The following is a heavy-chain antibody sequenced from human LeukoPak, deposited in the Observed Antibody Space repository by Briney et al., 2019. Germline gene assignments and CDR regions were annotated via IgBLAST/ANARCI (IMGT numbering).Heavy chain of an antibody. J-gene: IGHJ4*02. CDR2: IYYSGST. D-gene: IGHD3-9*01. Sequence: SETLSLTCTVSGGSISSYYWSWIRQPPGKGLEWIGYIYYSGSTNYNPSLKSRVTISVDTSKNQFSLKLSSVTAADTAVYYCARGDSFDWLLPFDYWGQGTLVTVSS. CDR3: ARGDSFDWLLPFDY. V-gene: IGHV4-59*01. CDR1: GGSISSYY.